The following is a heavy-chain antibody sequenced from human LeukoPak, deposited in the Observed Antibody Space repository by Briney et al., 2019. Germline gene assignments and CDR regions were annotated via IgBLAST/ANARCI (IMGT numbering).Heavy chain of an antibody. Sequence: PGGSLGLSCAASGFAFGSYGLHWVRQAPGKGLEWVAIIWYDGSNKHYADSVKGRFTISRDNSKNTLYLQMNSLRVEDTAVYYCARDGRGGRGYFYYYMDVWGKGTPVTVSS. CDR3: ARDGRGGRGYFYYYMDV. V-gene: IGHV3-33*01. CDR2: IWYDGSNK. J-gene: IGHJ6*03. D-gene: IGHD2-15*01. CDR1: GFAFGSYG.